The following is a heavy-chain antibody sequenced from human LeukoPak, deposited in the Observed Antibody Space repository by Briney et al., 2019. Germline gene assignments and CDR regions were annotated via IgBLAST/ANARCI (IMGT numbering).Heavy chain of an antibody. CDR3: AIIAVAGSFFDY. CDR1: GFTFSSYS. CDR2: ISSSSSYI. Sequence: PGGSLRLSCAASGFTFSSYSMNWVRQAPGKGLEWASSISSSSSYIYYADSVKGRFTISRDNAKNSLYLQMNSLRAEDTAVYYCAIIAVAGSFFDYWGQGTLVTVSS. V-gene: IGHV3-21*01. J-gene: IGHJ4*02. D-gene: IGHD6-19*01.